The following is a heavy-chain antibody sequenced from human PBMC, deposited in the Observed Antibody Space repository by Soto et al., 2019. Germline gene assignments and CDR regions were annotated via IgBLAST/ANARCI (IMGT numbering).Heavy chain of an antibody. D-gene: IGHD1-26*01. V-gene: IGHV1-18*04. CDR2: ISPHNGET. Sequence: QVQLVQSGAEVKKPGASVKVSCKAAGYLFTTYGVTWVRQAPGQGLEWIGWISPHNGETKYVQKFQGRVTMTTDTFTSTAYMELKTLRSDDTAVYYCARRIIGSYSDWFDPWGQGTLVTVSS. CDR1: GYLFTTYG. J-gene: IGHJ5*02. CDR3: ARRIIGSYSDWFDP.